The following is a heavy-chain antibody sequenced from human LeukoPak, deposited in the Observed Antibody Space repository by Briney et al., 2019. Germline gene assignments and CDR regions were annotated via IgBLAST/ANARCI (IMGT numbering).Heavy chain of an antibody. J-gene: IGHJ4*02. CDR3: ARVEYFDWLLPNFDY. CDR2: INWNGGST. V-gene: IGHV3-20*04. D-gene: IGHD3-9*01. CDR1: GFTFDDYG. Sequence: GGSLRLSCAASGFTFDDYGMSWVRQAPGKGLEWVSGINWNGGSTGYADSVKGRFTISRDNAKNSLYLQMNSLRAEDTALYYCARVEYFDWLLPNFDYWGQGTLVTVSS.